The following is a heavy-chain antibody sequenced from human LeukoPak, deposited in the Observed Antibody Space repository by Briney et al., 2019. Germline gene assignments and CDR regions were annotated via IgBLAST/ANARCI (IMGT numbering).Heavy chain of an antibody. Sequence: QTGGSLRLSCAASGFSFSNYWMTWVRQAPGKGLEWVAFIRYDGSNKYYADSVKGRFTISRDNSKNTLYLQMNSLRAEDTAVYYCAKSDDLWGYFDYWGQGTLVTVSS. CDR3: AKSDDLWGYFDY. D-gene: IGHD7-27*01. V-gene: IGHV3-30*02. J-gene: IGHJ4*02. CDR2: IRYDGSNK. CDR1: GFSFSNYW.